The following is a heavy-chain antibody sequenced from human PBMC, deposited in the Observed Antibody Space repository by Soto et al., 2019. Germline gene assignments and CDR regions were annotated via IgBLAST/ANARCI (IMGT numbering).Heavy chain of an antibody. CDR1: GGTFSSYT. CDR2: IIPILGIA. CDR3: ARETLGGWYAYFDY. J-gene: IGHJ4*02. V-gene: IGHV1-69*08. D-gene: IGHD6-19*01. Sequence: QVQLVQSGAEVKKPGSSVKVSCKASGGTFSSYTISWVRQAPGQGLEWMGRIIPILGIANYAQKFQGRVTITADKSTSTAYMELSSLRSEDTAVDYGARETLGGWYAYFDYWGQGTLVTVSS.